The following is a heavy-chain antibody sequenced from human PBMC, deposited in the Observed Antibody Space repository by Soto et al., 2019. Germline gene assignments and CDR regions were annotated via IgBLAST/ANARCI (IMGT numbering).Heavy chain of an antibody. CDR3: ARVLAAAGPSPDGNYYYYGMDV. V-gene: IGHV4-38-2*01. D-gene: IGHD6-13*01. CDR2: IYHSGST. CDR1: GYSISSGYY. Sequence: LTCAVSGYSISSGYYWGWIRQPPGKGLEWIGSIYHSGSTYYNPSLKSRVTISVDTSKNQFSLKLSSVTAADTAVYYCARVLAAAGPSPDGNYYYYGMDVWGQGTTVTVSS. J-gene: IGHJ6*02.